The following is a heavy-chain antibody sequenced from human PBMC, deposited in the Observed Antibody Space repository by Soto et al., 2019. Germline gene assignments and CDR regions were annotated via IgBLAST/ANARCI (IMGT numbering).Heavy chain of an antibody. CDR2: ISSSSSYI. CDR1: GFTFSSYS. CDR3: ARDRRIAAAGILVTDYYYYYGMDV. J-gene: IGHJ6*02. V-gene: IGHV3-21*01. D-gene: IGHD6-13*01. Sequence: EVQLVESGGGLVKPGGSLRLSCAASGFTFSSYSMNWVRQAPGKGLEWVSSISSSSSYIYYADSVKGRFTISRDNAKNSRYVQMNSLRAEDTAVYYCARDRRIAAAGILVTDYYYYYGMDVWGQGTTVTVSS.